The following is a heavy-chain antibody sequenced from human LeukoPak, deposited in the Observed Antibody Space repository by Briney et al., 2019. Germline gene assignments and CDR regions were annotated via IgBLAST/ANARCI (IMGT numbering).Heavy chain of an antibody. J-gene: IGHJ4*02. CDR2: IYTSGST. CDR3: ARRDSSGYYGY. Sequence: PSETLSLTCSVSGGSISSYYWSWIRQPPGEGLEWIGYIYTSGSTNYNPSLKSRVTISVDTSKNQFSLKLSSATAADTAVYYCARRDSSGYYGYWGQGTLVTVSS. D-gene: IGHD3-22*01. V-gene: IGHV4-4*09. CDR1: GGSISSYY.